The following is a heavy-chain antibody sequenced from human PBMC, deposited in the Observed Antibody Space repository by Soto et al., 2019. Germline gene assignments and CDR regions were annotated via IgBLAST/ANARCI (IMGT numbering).Heavy chain of an antibody. Sequence: GGSLRLFCTASGFVFGAYWMSWVRQAPGKGLEWVANIKQDESEKNYLDSVKGRFTISRDNAKNSLYLQMNSLRAEDTAVYYCASDRFRGTYYLRGVTYFFEGWGQGAPVTVSS. CDR2: IKQDESEK. CDR1: GFVFGAYW. J-gene: IGHJ4*02. D-gene: IGHD1-26*01. V-gene: IGHV3-7*03. CDR3: ASDRFRGTYYLRGVTYFFEG.